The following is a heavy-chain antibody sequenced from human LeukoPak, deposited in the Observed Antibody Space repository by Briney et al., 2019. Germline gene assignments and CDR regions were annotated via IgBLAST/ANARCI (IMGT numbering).Heavy chain of an antibody. J-gene: IGHJ5*02. CDR2: MNPNSGNT. Sequence: ASVKVSCKASGYTFTSYDINWVRQATGQGLEWMVWMNPNSGNTGYAQKFQGRVTITRDTSINTAYMELSSLRSEDTAVYYCARKQISATGTGWFDPWGQGTLVTVSS. CDR3: ARKQISATGTGWFDP. V-gene: IGHV1-8*01. D-gene: IGHD1-1*01. CDR1: GYTFTSYD.